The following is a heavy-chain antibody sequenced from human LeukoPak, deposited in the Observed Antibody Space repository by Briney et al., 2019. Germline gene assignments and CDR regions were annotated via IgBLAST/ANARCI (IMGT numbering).Heavy chain of an antibody. J-gene: IGHJ5*02. D-gene: IGHD3-3*01. CDR1: GGTFSSYA. CDR2: IIPILGIA. Sequence: GASVTVSCTASGGTFSSYAIRWVRPAPGQGLAWMGRIIPILGIANYAQKFQGRVTMTRNTSISTAYMELSSLRSEDTAVYYCARGPVIRYYDFWSGLRKNWFDPWGQGTLVTVSS. CDR3: ARGPVIRYYDFWSGLRKNWFDP. V-gene: IGHV1-69*04.